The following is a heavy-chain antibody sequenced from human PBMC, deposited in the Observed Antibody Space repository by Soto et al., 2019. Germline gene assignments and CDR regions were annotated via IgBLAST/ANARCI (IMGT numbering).Heavy chain of an antibody. Sequence: QVQLVQSGAEVKKPGASVKVSCKASGYTFTGYYMHWVRQAPGQGLEWMGWINPNSGGTNYAQKFQGWVTMTRDTSISTAYMELSRLRSDDTAVYYCARGGVQYDILTGYPTSGYYYYGMDVWGQGTTVTVSS. D-gene: IGHD3-9*01. CDR2: INPNSGGT. CDR3: ARGGVQYDILTGYPTSGYYYYGMDV. J-gene: IGHJ6*02. V-gene: IGHV1-2*04. CDR1: GYTFTGYY.